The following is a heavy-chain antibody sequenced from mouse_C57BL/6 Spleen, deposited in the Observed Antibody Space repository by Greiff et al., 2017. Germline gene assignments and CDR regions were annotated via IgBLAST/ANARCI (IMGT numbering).Heavy chain of an antibody. J-gene: IGHJ3*01. Sequence: VQLQQSGAELVRPGASVTLSCKASGYTFTDYEMHWVKQTPVHGLEWIGAIDPETGGTAYNQKFKGKAILTADKSSSTAYMGLRSLTSEDSAVYYCTDAWFAYWGQGTLVTVSA. CDR2: IDPETGGT. CDR3: TDAWFAY. CDR1: GYTFTDYE. V-gene: IGHV1-15*01.